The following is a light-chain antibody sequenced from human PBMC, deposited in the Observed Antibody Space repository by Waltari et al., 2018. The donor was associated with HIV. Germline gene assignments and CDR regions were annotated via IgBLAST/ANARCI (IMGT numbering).Light chain of an antibody. V-gene: IGLV7-43*01. J-gene: IGLJ3*02. Sequence: QTVVIQEPSLTVSPGGTVTVTCASNTGAVTSGYYTNWFQQKPGQAPRPRIYNTNNRHSWTPARFSGALLGGKAVLTLSGVQPEDEADYCCLLYYKNFRVFGGGTKLTVL. CDR1: TGAVTSGYY. CDR3: LLYYKNFRV. CDR2: NTN.